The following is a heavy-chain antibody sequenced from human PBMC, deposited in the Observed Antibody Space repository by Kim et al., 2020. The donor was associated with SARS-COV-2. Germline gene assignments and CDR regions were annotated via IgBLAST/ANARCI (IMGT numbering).Heavy chain of an antibody. D-gene: IGHD5-18*01. CDR1: GFTFDDYA. CDR3: ALYSYDAFDI. Sequence: GGSLRLSCAASGFTFDDYAMHWVRQAPGKGLEWVSGISWNSGSIGYADSVKGRFTISRDNAKNSLYLQMNSLRAEDTALYYCALYSYDAFDIWGQGTMVTVSS. CDR2: ISWNSGSI. V-gene: IGHV3-9*01. J-gene: IGHJ3*02.